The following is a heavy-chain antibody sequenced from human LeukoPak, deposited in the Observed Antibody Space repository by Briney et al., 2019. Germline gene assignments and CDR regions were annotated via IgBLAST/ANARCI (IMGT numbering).Heavy chain of an antibody. J-gene: IGHJ4*02. CDR1: GFTFSTYW. CDR2: ISGDGVST. CDR3: ARESGKFDY. Sequence: RGSLRLSCAASGFTFSTYWVHWVRQAPGQGLEWVSLISGDGVSTFFADSVKGRFSISRDNSKNSLFLEMSSLRTEDTAMYYCARESGKFDYWGQGTLVAVSS. V-gene: IGHV3-43*02.